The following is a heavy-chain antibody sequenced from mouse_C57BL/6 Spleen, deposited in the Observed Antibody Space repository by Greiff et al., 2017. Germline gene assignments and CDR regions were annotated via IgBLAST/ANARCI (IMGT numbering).Heavy chain of an antibody. CDR2: INPNNGGT. V-gene: IGHV1-26*01. CDR1: GYTFTDYY. CDR3: ARWGGTTVVAKEYYFDY. D-gene: IGHD1-1*01. J-gene: IGHJ2*01. Sequence: VQLQQSGPELVKPGASVKISCKASGYTFTDYYMNWVKQSHGKSLEWIGDINPNNGGTSYNQKFKGKATLTVDKSSSTAYMELRSLTSEDSAVYYCARWGGTTVVAKEYYFDYWGQGTTLTVSS.